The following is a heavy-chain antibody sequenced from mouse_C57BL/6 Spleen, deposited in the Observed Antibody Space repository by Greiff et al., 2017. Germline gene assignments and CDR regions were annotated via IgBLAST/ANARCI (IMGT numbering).Heavy chain of an antibody. Sequence: EVKLVESGGGLVQPGGSLSLSCAASGFTFTDYYMSWVRQPPGKALEWLGFIRNKANGYTTEYSASVKGRFTISRDNSQSILYLQMNALRAEDRATYYCARFPYGNYGYYAMDDWGQGTSVTVAS. J-gene: IGHJ4*01. D-gene: IGHD2-1*01. CDR3: ARFPYGNYGYYAMDD. CDR1: GFTFTDYY. CDR2: IRNKANGYTT. V-gene: IGHV7-3*01.